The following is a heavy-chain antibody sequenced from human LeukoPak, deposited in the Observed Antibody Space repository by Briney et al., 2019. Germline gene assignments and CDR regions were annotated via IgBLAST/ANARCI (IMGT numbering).Heavy chain of an antibody. CDR1: GGSFSSYT. Sequence: SVKVSCKASGGSFSSYTFAWVPQSPGQGLEWRGGVIPSFGSPNYSQRFHGRVTITADESTSTAYMDLSSLRSDDTALYYCARERASGGTFSFDYWGQGTLVTVSS. J-gene: IGHJ4*02. CDR2: VIPSFGSP. D-gene: IGHD1-1*01. CDR3: ARERASGGTFSFDY. V-gene: IGHV1-69*13.